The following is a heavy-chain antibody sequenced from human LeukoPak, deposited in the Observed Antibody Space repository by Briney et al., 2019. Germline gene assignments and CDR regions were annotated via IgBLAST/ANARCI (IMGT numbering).Heavy chain of an antibody. J-gene: IGHJ3*02. CDR1: DGSISSYY. CDR2: IYSSGST. D-gene: IGHD1-26*01. V-gene: IGHV4-59*08. CDR3: ARQGSGGRAFDI. Sequence: SETLSLTCSVSDGSISSYYWSWIRQPPGKGLEWIGYIYSSGSTNSNPSLKSRVTISVDTSKSQFSLKMTSVTAADTAVYYCARQGSGGRAFDIWGQGTMVTVSS.